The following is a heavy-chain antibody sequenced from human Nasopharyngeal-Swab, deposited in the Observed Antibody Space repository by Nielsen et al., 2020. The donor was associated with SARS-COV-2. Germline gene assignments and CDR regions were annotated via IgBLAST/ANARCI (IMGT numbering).Heavy chain of an antibody. CDR1: SGSLTSYY. J-gene: IGHJ4*02. V-gene: IGHV4-59*01. Sequence: GSLRLSCTVSSGSLTSYYRYWIRQLPGKGLEWVVYVFNIGSTEYSPTLKRRATISVDTSNNQFSLKLSSVTAADTAVYFCARVQVNDDFWTGYHFEYWGQGTLVTVSS. CDR3: ARVQVNDDFWTGYHFEY. D-gene: IGHD3/OR15-3a*01. CDR2: VFNIGST.